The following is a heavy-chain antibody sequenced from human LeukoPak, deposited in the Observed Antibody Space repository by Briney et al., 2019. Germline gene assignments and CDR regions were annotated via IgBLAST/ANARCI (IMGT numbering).Heavy chain of an antibody. CDR3: AGDGYSFGHDFDY. CDR1: GFTFSSYW. D-gene: IGHD5-18*01. Sequence: GGSLRLSCAASGFTFSSYWMHWVRHTPGKGLVWVSRIKGDGSSTSYADSVKGRFTISRDNAKNTLYLQMNSLRAEDTAVYYCAGDGYSFGHDFDYWGQGTLVTVSS. J-gene: IGHJ4*02. CDR2: IKGDGSST. V-gene: IGHV3-74*01.